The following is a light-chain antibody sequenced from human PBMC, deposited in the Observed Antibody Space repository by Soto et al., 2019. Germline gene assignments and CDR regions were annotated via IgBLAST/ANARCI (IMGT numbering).Light chain of an antibody. V-gene: IGKV3-11*01. J-gene: IGKJ3*01. CDR3: QTRSNWPPDFT. CDR1: QSISSY. Sequence: EIVLTQSPATLSLSPGERATLSCRASQSISSYLAWYQQKPGQAPRLLIYDASNRATGIPARFSGSGSGTDFTSTISSLEPENFAVYYCQTRSNWPPDFTFGPGTKVDIK. CDR2: DAS.